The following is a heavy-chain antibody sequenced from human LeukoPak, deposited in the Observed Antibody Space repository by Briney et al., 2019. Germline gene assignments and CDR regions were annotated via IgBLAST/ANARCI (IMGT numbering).Heavy chain of an antibody. D-gene: IGHD5-18*01. CDR2: IYYSGST. Sequence: SETLSLTCTVSGGSVSSGSYYWSWSRQPPGKGLEWIGYIYYSGSTNYNPSLKSRVTISVDTSKNQFSLKLSSVTAADTAVYYCASQEYSYGLYLGNYYYGMDVWGQGTTVTVSS. CDR3: ASQEYSYGLYLGNYYYGMDV. V-gene: IGHV4-61*01. J-gene: IGHJ6*02. CDR1: GGSVSSGSYY.